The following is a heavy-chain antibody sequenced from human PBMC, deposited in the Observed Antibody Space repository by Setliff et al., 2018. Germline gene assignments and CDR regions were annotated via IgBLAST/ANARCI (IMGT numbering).Heavy chain of an antibody. D-gene: IGHD5-12*01. CDR3: AGVEDGYNLTKPDYAFDI. Sequence: GGSLRLSCAASGFTFDDYAMHWVRQAPGKGLEWVSGISWNSGSIGYADSVKGRFTISRDNAKNSLYLQMNSLRAEDTALYYCAGVEDGYNLTKPDYAFDIWGQGTMVTVSS. V-gene: IGHV3-9*01. CDR1: GFTFDDYA. J-gene: IGHJ3*02. CDR2: ISWNSGSI.